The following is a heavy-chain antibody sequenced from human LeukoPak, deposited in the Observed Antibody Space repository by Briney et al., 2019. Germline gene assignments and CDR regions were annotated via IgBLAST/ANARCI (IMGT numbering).Heavy chain of an antibody. CDR3: AKDLHYYTERVVTATGVDY. V-gene: IGHV3-23*01. J-gene: IGHJ4*02. CDR2: ISGSGGST. Sequence: GGSLRLSCAASGFTFSSYAMSWIRQAPGKGLEWVSAISGSGGSTYYADSVKGRFTISRDNSKNTLYLQMNSLRAEDTAVYYCAKDLHYYTERVVTATGVDYWGQGTLVTVSS. D-gene: IGHD2-21*02. CDR1: GFTFSSYA.